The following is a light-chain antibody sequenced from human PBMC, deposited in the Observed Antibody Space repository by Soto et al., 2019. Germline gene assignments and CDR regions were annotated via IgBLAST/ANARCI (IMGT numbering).Light chain of an antibody. CDR1: SSDVGGYNY. CDR3: RSYTSSSTLSYV. J-gene: IGLJ1*01. Sequence: QSVLTQPASVSGSPGQSITISCTGTSSDVGGYNYVSWYQHHPGKAPKLMIYDVSNRPSGVSNRFSGSKSGNSASLTISVLQAEDEADYFCRSYTSSSTLSYVFGTGTKLTVL. V-gene: IGLV2-14*03. CDR2: DVS.